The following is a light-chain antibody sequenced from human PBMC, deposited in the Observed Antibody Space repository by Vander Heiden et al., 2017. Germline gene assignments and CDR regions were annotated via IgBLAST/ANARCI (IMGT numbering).Light chain of an antibody. J-gene: IGLJ2*01. CDR3: SSYTSSSTMV. V-gene: IGLV2-14*01. CDR1: SGDIGVYNY. Sequence: QSALTQPASVSGSPGQSITISCTGTSGDIGVYNYVSWYHQLPGKAPKLMIYDVSDRPSGVSNRFSGSKSGNTASLTISGLQAEDEADYYCSSYTSSSTMVFGGGTKLNVL. CDR2: DVS.